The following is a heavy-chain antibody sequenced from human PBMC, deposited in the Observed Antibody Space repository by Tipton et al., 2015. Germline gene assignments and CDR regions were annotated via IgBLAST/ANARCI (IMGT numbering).Heavy chain of an antibody. CDR1: GGSVSSGSYY. Sequence: TLSLTCTVSGGSVSSGSYYWSWIRQPPGKGLAWIGYISFSDTTHYNPSLKSRVTISVDTSKTQFSLKMSSVTASDTAVYYCVRARGRHGGLFDSWGQGTLVIVSS. CDR3: VRARGRHGGLFDS. D-gene: IGHD4-23*01. CDR2: ISFSDTT. V-gene: IGHV4-61*01. J-gene: IGHJ4*02.